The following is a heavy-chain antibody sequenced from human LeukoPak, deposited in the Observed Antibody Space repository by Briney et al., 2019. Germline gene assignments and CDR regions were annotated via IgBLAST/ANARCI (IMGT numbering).Heavy chain of an antibody. D-gene: IGHD5-24*01. CDR1: GGSISSGSYY. J-gene: IGHJ4*02. Sequence: SETLSLTCTVSGGSISSGSYYWSWIRQPAGKGLEWIGRIYTSGSTNYNPSLKSRVTISVDTSKNQFSLKLSSVTAADTAVYYCARHRPMATMHNYFDYWGQGTLVTVSS. CDR2: IYTSGST. CDR3: ARHRPMATMHNYFDY. V-gene: IGHV4-61*02.